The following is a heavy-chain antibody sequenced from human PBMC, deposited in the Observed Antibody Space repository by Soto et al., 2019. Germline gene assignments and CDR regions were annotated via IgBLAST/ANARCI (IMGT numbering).Heavy chain of an antibody. Sequence: EVQLVESGGGLVQPGGSLRLSCAASGFTFSSYWMSWVRQAPGKGLEWVANIKQDGSEKYYVDSVKGRFTISRDNAKNSLYLQMNSLRAEDTAVYYCARAVTEHPYYYYYYMDVWGKGTTVTVSS. CDR1: GFTFSSYW. D-gene: IGHD4-4*01. CDR3: ARAVTEHPYYYYYYMDV. CDR2: IKQDGSEK. J-gene: IGHJ6*03. V-gene: IGHV3-7*01.